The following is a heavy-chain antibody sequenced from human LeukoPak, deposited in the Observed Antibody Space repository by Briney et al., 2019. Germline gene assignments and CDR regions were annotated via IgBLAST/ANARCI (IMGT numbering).Heavy chain of an antibody. D-gene: IGHD1-20*01. CDR2: INHSGST. CDR3: ARGNNWNDFYFDY. V-gene: IGHV4-34*01. Sequence: SETLSLTCAVYGGSFSGYYWSWIRQPPGRGLEWIGEINHSGSTNYNPSLKSRVTISVDTSKNQFSLKLSSVTAADTAVYYCARGNNWNDFYFDYWGQGTLVTVSS. J-gene: IGHJ4*02. CDR1: GGSFSGYY.